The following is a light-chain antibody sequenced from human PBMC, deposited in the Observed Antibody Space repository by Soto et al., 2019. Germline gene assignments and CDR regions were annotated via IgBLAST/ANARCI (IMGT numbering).Light chain of an antibody. V-gene: IGKV1-5*03. CDR1: QSISRL. CDR2: KAS. J-gene: IGKJ5*01. Sequence: DIQMTQSPSTLSASVGDRVTITCRASQSISRLLAWYQQKPGRAPTLLIYKASSLASGVPSRFSGSGSGTESPITISSLQPDDFASYYCQQYNGYPLTFGQGTRLEIK. CDR3: QQYNGYPLT.